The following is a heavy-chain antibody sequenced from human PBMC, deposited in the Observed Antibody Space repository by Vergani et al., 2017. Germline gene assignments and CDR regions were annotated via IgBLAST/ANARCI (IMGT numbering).Heavy chain of an antibody. CDR3: AGVRITIVGVVKMSYGMDV. D-gene: IGHD3-3*01. J-gene: IGHJ6*02. Sequence: QVQLQQWGAGLLKPSETLSLTCAVYGGSFSGYYWSWIRQPPGKGLEWIGEINHSGSTNYNPSLKSRVTISVDTSKNQFSLKMSSVTAADTAVYYCAGVRITIVGVVKMSYGMDVWGQGTTVTVSS. CDR2: INHSGST. CDR1: GGSFSGYY. V-gene: IGHV4-34*01.